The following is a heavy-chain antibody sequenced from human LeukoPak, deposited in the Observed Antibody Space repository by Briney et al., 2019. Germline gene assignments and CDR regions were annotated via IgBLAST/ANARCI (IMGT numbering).Heavy chain of an antibody. Sequence: KAGGSLRLSCAASGFTFSSYSMNWVRQGPGKGLEWVSSISSSSSYIYYADSVKGRFTISRDNAKNSLYLQMNSLRAEDTAVYYCGTGGSSGRYYYYMDVWGKGTTVTVSS. CDR2: ISSSSSYI. CDR1: GFTFSSYS. V-gene: IGHV3-21*01. J-gene: IGHJ6*03. D-gene: IGHD2-15*01. CDR3: GTGGSSGRYYYYMDV.